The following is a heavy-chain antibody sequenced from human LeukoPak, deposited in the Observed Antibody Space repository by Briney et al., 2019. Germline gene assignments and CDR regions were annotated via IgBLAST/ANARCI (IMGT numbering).Heavy chain of an antibody. CDR2: ISPFGGST. D-gene: IGHD5-12*01. J-gene: IGHJ3*02. V-gene: IGHV3-23*01. CDR1: GFTFSSYG. Sequence: GGTLRLSCAASGFTFSSYGMSWVRQAPGKGLEWVSAISPFGGSTYYADSVKGRFTISRDTSKNTLYLQLNSLRAEDTAVYYCAKEAKGLAFDIWGQGTMVTVSS. CDR3: AKEAKGLAFDI.